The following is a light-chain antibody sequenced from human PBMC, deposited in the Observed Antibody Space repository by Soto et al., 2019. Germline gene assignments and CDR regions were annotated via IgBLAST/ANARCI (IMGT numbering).Light chain of an antibody. CDR3: QQYSSFPPYT. V-gene: IGKV1-5*03. J-gene: IGKJ2*01. CDR1: QSISTW. CDR2: KAS. Sequence: DIQMTQSPSTLSTSVGVRVTITCRASQSISTWLAWYQQKPGKAPRLLIYKASSLEEGVPSRFSGSGSGTEFSLTISSLQADDFATYFCQQYSSFPPYTFGQGTKLEI.